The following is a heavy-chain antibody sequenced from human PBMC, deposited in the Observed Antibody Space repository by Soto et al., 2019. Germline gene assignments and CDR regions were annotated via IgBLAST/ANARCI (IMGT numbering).Heavy chain of an antibody. CDR2: IYHSGST. V-gene: IGHV4-4*02. CDR3: ARDRTGTTGYYYGMDV. J-gene: IGHJ6*02. CDR1: GGSISSSNW. Sequence: SETLSLTCAVSGGSISSSNWWSWGRQPPGKGLEWIGEIYHSGSTNYNPSLKSRVTISVDKSKNQFSLKLSSVTAADTAVYYCARDRTGTTGYYYGMDVWGQGTTVTVSS. D-gene: IGHD1-7*01.